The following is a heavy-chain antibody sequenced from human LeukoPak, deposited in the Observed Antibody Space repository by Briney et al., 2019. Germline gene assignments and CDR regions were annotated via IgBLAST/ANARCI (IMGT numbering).Heavy chain of an antibody. D-gene: IGHD6-13*01. Sequence: ASVKVSCKASGYTFTSYDINWVRQATGQGLEWMGWMNPNSGNTGYAQKFQGRVTMTRNTSISTAYMELSSLRSEDTAVYYCARRAGYSSSWYGWGDYYMDVWGKGTTVTISS. CDR2: MNPNSGNT. CDR3: ARRAGYSSSWYGWGDYYMDV. V-gene: IGHV1-8*01. CDR1: GYTFTSYD. J-gene: IGHJ6*03.